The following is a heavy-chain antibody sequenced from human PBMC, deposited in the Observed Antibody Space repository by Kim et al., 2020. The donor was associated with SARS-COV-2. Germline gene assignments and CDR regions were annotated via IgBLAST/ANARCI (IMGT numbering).Heavy chain of an antibody. V-gene: IGHV1-3*01. CDR2: T. Sequence: TKYSQKYQGRVTITSDTSASTAYMEMSSLRSEVTAVYYCARGPSTTDAFDIWGQGTMVTVSS. CDR3: ARGPSTTDAFDI. J-gene: IGHJ3*02. D-gene: IGHD1-1*01.